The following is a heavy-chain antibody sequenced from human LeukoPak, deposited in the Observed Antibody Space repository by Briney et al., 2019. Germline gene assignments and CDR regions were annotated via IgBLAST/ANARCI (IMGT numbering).Heavy chain of an antibody. V-gene: IGHV4-59*08. D-gene: IGHD1-26*01. CDR3: ARSTRGSLDAFDI. CDR2: IYYSGST. Sequence: SETLSLTCTVSGGSISSYYWSWIRQPPGKGLEWIGYIYYSGSTNYNPSLKSRVTISVDTSKNQFSLKLSSVTAADTAVYYCARSTRGSLDAFDIWGQGTMVTVSS. CDR1: GGSISSYY. J-gene: IGHJ3*02.